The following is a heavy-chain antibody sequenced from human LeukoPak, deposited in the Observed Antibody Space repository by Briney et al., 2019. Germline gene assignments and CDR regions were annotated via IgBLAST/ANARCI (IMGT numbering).Heavy chain of an antibody. CDR2: IFHSGSA. Sequence: SETLSLTCTVSGDSISSGSYSLNWIRQPPGKGLEWIGYIFHSGSAYYNPSLKSRVTMSLDTSKNHFSLKLSSVTAADTAVYYCARANPGGADYWGQGTLVTVSS. CDR1: GDSISSGSYS. J-gene: IGHJ4*02. D-gene: IGHD3-10*01. CDR3: ARANPGGADY. V-gene: IGHV4-30-2*01.